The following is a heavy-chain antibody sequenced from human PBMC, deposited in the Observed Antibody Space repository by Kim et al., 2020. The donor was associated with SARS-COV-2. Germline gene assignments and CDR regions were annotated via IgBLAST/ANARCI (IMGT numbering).Heavy chain of an antibody. CDR3: AGTARGANFDY. Sequence: NHNPSLRARVTISVDTSKNQFSLKLSSVTAADTAVYYCAGTARGANFDYWGRGALVTVSS. V-gene: IGHV4-4*09. J-gene: IGHJ4*02. D-gene: IGHD1-26*01.